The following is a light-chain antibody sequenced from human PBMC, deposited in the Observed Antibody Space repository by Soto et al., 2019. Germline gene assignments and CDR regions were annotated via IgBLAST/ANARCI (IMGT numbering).Light chain of an antibody. V-gene: IGLV2-14*01. CDR3: SSYTSISTLDV. J-gene: IGLJ1*01. CDR2: EVS. CDR1: SSDVGGYNY. Sequence: QSALTQPASVSGSPGQSITISCTGTSSDVGGYNYVSWYQQHPGKAPKLMIYEVSNRPSGVSNRFSGSKSGNTGSLTISGLQAEDEADYYCSSYTSISTLDVFGTGTKVTVL.